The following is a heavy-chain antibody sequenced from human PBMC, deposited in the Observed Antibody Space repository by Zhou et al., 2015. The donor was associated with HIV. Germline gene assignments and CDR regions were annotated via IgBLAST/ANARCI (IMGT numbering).Heavy chain of an antibody. V-gene: IGHV3-66*02. CDR3: ARVSGETYSGSRFYYFDY. D-gene: IGHD3-3*01. J-gene: IGHJ4*02. CDR2: IYSGGGT. Sequence: EVQLVGVWGSLVSLGGSLRLSCVASGFSISSNYMTWVRQAPGKGLEWVSLIYSGGGTDYADSVKGRFTISRDNIKNTVFLQMNSLRVEDTAVYYCARVSGETYSGSRFYYFDYWGQGTPSPSPQ. CDR1: GFSISSNY.